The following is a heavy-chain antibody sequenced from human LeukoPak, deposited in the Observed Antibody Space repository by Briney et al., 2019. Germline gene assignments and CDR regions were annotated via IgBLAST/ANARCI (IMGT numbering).Heavy chain of an antibody. Sequence: SETLSLTCTASGGSISSYYWSWIRQPPGKGLEWIGYIYYSGSTNYNPSLKSRVTISVDTSKNQFSLKLSSVTAADTAVYYCARLHEDYYFDYWGQGTLVTVSS. V-gene: IGHV4-59*08. D-gene: IGHD3/OR15-3a*01. J-gene: IGHJ4*02. CDR1: GGSISSYY. CDR3: ARLHEDYYFDY. CDR2: IYYSGST.